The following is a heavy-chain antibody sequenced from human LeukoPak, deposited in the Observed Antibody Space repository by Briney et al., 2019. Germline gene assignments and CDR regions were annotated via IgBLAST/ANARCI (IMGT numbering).Heavy chain of an antibody. CDR1: GYTFTSYG. D-gene: IGHD3-3*01. Sequence: ASVKVSCKASGYTFTSYGISWVRQAPGQGLEWMGWISAYNGNTNYAQKLQGRVTMTTDTSTSTAYMELRSLRSDDTAVYYCARDLLNYDFWSGYYNWFDPWGQGTPVTVSS. J-gene: IGHJ5*02. CDR2: ISAYNGNT. CDR3: ARDLLNYDFWSGYYNWFDP. V-gene: IGHV1-18*01.